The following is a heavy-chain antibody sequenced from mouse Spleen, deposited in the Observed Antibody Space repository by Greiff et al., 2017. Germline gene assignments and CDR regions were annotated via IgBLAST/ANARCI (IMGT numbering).Heavy chain of an antibody. CDR1: GFSLTSYG. CDR2: IWSGGST. V-gene: IGHV2-2*01. Sequence: VQLQQSGPGLVQPSQSLSITCTVSGFSLTSYGVHWVRQSPGKGLEWLGVIWSGGSTAYNAAFISRLSISKDNSKSQVFFKMNSLQADDTAIYYCARNSVYYAMDYWGQGTSVTVSS. J-gene: IGHJ4*01. CDR3: ARNSVYYAMDY.